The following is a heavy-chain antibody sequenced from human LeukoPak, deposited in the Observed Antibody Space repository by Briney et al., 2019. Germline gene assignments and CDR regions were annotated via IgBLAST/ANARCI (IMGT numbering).Heavy chain of an antibody. Sequence: SETLSLTCAVYGGSFSGYYWSWIRQPPGKGLEWIGEINHSGSTNYNPSLKSRVTISVDTSKNQFSLKLSSVTAADTAVYYCASGIWFGESSFDYWGQGTLVTVSS. CDR1: GGSFSGYY. CDR2: INHSGST. J-gene: IGHJ4*02. D-gene: IGHD3-10*01. CDR3: ASGIWFGESSFDY. V-gene: IGHV4-34*01.